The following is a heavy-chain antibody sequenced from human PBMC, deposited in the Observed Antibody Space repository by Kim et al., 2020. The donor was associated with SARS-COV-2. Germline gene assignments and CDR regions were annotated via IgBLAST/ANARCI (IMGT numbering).Heavy chain of an antibody. D-gene: IGHD4-17*01. CDR3: ARDGPGVTTVVTEDDAFDI. V-gene: IGHV3-11*06. J-gene: IGHJ3*02. Sequence: GRFTISRDNAKNSLYLQMNSLRAEDTAVYYCARDGPGVTTVVTEDDAFDIWGQGTMVTVSS.